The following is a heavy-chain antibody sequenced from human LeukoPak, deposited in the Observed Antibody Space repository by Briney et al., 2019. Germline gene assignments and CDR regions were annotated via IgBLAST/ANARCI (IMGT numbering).Heavy chain of an antibody. J-gene: IGHJ4*02. CDR3: ARGGGWDWSFCLFDY. Sequence: SETLSLTCAVYGGSFSGYYWSWIRQPPGKGLEWIGSIYYSGSTYYNPSLKSRVTISVDTSKNQFSLKLSSVTAADTAVYYCARGGGWDWSFCLFDYWGQGTLVTVSS. CDR2: IYYSGST. D-gene: IGHD3/OR15-3a*01. V-gene: IGHV4-34*01. CDR1: GGSFSGYY.